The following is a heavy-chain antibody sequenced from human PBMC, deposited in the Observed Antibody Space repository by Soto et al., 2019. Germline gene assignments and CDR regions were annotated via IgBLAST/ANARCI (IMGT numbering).Heavy chain of an antibody. V-gene: IGHV4-59*08. CDR1: GGSISSYY. J-gene: IGHJ4*02. D-gene: IGHD1-26*01. CDR3: ARRYGSAIDY. CDR2: IYYSGST. Sequence: ASETLSLPCTVSGGSISSYYWSWIRQPPGKGLEWIGYIYYSGSTNYNPSLKSRVTISVDTSKNQFSLKLSSVTAADTAVYYCARRYGSAIDYWGQGTLVTVSS.